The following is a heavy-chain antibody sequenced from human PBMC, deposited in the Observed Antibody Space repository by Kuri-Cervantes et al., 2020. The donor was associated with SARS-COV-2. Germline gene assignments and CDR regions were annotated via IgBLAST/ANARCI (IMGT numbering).Heavy chain of an antibody. CDR3: ARIGPELFPWSGFYRHYYYMDV. D-gene: IGHD3-3*01. CDR1: GFTFSSYS. CDR2: ISSSSSYI. V-gene: IGHV3-21*01. J-gene: IGHJ6*03. Sequence: GGSLRLSCAASGFTFSSYSMNWVRQAPGKGLEWVSSISSSSSYIYYADSVKGRFTISRDNAKNSLYPQMNSLRAEDTAVYYCARIGPELFPWSGFYRHYYYMDVWGKGTTVTVSS.